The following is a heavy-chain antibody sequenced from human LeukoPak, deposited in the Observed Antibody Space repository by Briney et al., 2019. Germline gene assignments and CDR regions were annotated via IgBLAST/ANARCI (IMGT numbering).Heavy chain of an antibody. V-gene: IGHV3-11*01. Sequence: PGGSLRLSCAASGFTFSDYYMSWIRQAPGKGLEWVSYISSSGSTIYYADSVKGRFTISRDNAKNSLYLQMNSLRAEDTAVYYCAREGTFGPWDLLSGSWFDPWGQGTLVTVSS. CDR3: AREGTFGPWDLLSGSWFDP. D-gene: IGHD1-26*01. CDR1: GFTFSDYY. CDR2: ISSSGSTI. J-gene: IGHJ5*02.